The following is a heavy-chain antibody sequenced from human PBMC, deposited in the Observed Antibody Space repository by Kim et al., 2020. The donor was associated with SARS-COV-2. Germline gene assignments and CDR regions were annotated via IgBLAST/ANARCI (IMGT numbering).Heavy chain of an antibody. D-gene: IGHD4-17*01. V-gene: IGHV4-59*08. J-gene: IGHJ2*01. CDR3: ARQGDYLGLYWYFDL. Sequence: PSLQSRVTISVDTSKNQFSLKLSSVTAADTAVYYCARQGDYLGLYWYFDLWGRGTLVTVSS.